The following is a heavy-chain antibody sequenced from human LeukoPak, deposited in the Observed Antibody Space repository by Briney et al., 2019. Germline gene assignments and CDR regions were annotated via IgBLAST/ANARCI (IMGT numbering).Heavy chain of an antibody. V-gene: IGHV3-49*04. CDR3: TVEEFKITMIYYYGMDV. Sequence: SLRLSCTASGFTFDTYAMSGVRQAPGKGLEWVGFIRSKAYGGTTEYAASVKGRFTISRDDSKSIAYLQMNSLKTEDTAVYYCTVEEFKITMIYYYGMDVWGQGTTVTVSS. CDR1: GFTFDTYA. J-gene: IGHJ6*02. D-gene: IGHD3-22*01. CDR2: IRSKAYGGTT.